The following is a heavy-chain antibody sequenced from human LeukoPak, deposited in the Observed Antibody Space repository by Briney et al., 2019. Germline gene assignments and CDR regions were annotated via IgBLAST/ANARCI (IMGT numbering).Heavy chain of an antibody. V-gene: IGHV3-30*03. D-gene: IGHD3-22*01. CDR1: GFTFSSYG. J-gene: IGHJ4*02. Sequence: GGSLRLSCAASGFTFSSYGMHWVRQAPGKGLEWAAVISYDGSNKYYADSVKGRFTISRDNSKNTLYLQMNSLRAEDTAVYYCARGAGVTMIVVVSFDYWGQGTLVTVSS. CDR3: ARGAGVTMIVVVSFDY. CDR2: ISYDGSNK.